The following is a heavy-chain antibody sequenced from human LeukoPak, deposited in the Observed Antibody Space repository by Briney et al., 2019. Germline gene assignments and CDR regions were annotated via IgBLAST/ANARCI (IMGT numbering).Heavy chain of an antibody. CDR2: IIPIFGTA. J-gene: IGHJ2*01. V-gene: IGHV1-69*13. Sequence: ASVKVSCKASGGTFSSYAISWVRQAPGQGLEWMGGIIPIFGTANYAQKFQGRVTITADESTSTAYMELSSLRSEDTAVYYCARNEWQQLHLWYFDLWGRGTLVTVSS. CDR1: GGTFSSYA. D-gene: IGHD6-13*01. CDR3: ARNEWQQLHLWYFDL.